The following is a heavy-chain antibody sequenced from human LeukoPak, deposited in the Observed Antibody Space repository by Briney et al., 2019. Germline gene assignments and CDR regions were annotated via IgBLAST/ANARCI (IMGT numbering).Heavy chain of an antibody. J-gene: IGHJ6*03. CDR2: IYTSGST. CDR3: ARDSVHIVVVPAAVVDRSYTDV. CDR1: GGSISSYY. Sequence: PSETLSLTCTVSGGSISSYYWSWIRQPAGKGLEWIGRIYTSGSTNYNPSLKSRVTMSVDTSKNQFSLKLSSVTAADTAVYYCARDSVHIVVVPAAVVDRSYTDVWGKGTTVTVSS. D-gene: IGHD2-2*01. V-gene: IGHV4-4*07.